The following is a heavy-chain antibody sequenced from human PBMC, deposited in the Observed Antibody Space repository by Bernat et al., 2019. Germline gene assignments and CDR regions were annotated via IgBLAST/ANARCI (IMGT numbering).Heavy chain of an antibody. CDR3: TRAPRKQWLARGRWFDP. D-gene: IGHD6-19*01. V-gene: IGHV4-34*01. CDR1: GGSVSGYY. CDR2: SNHRGRT. J-gene: IGHJ5*02. Sequence: QVQLQQWGAGLLKPSETQSLTCAVYGGSVSGYYWIWSRQPAGKGLEWIGESNHRGRTNYNPCLKSRVTISVDTAKYQFSLKLSSVTAADTAVDYYTRAPRKQWLARGRWFDPWGQGTLVTVSS.